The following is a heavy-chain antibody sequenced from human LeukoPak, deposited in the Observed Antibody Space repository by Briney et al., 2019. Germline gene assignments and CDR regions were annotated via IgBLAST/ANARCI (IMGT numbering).Heavy chain of an antibody. CDR1: GFSFSSYW. CDR3: ARAQIDITMVRGVSPFDI. Sequence: GGSLRLSCAASGFSFSSYWMNWVRQAPGKGLVWVAHINTDGRTTTYADSVKGRFTVARDNAKNTLYLEMNRLRAEDTAVYYCARAQIDITMVRGVSPFDIWGQGTMVTVSS. J-gene: IGHJ3*02. V-gene: IGHV3-74*01. CDR2: INTDGRTT. D-gene: IGHD3-10*01.